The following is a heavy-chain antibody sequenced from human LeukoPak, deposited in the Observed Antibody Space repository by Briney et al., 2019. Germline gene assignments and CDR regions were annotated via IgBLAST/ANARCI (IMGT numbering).Heavy chain of an antibody. D-gene: IGHD4-11*01. CDR1: GFPFSTYA. CDR3: AKDPGDYGNYYYFYDGLDV. CDR2: ISDSGDNT. J-gene: IGHJ6*02. Sequence: PGGSLRLSCVASGFPFSTYAMLWVRQAPGKGLEWVSTISDSGDNTYYIDSVKDRFTVSRDNSRDTLYLQMNSLRAEDTAVYYCAKDPGDYGNYYYFYDGLDVWGQATTVTVSS. V-gene: IGHV3-23*01.